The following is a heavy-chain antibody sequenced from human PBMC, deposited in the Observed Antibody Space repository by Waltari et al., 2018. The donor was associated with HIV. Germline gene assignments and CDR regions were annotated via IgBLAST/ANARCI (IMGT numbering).Heavy chain of an antibody. CDR2: IYTSGST. Sequence: QVQLQASGPGLVKPSQTLSFTCTAPGGSISDGSYYWCRIRQPAGKGLEWIGLIYTSGSTNYNPSLKSRVTISVDTSKNQFSLKLSSVTAADTAVYYCARDLTAAGAFDIWGQGTMVTVSS. CDR3: ARDLTAAGAFDI. V-gene: IGHV4-61*02. D-gene: IGHD6-25*01. J-gene: IGHJ3*02. CDR1: GGSISDGSYY.